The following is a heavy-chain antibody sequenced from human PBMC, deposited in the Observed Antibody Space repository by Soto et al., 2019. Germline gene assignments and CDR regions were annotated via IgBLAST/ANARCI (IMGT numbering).Heavy chain of an antibody. V-gene: IGHV3-64D*06. D-gene: IGHD6-6*01. CDR3: VKRGPSSSSLYYGMDV. CDR2: ISSNGDST. J-gene: IGHJ6*02. CDR1: GFTFRSYA. Sequence: GGSLRLSCSASGFTFRSYAMHWVRQAPGKGLEYVSAISSNGDSTYYADSVKGRFTISRDNFKNTLYLQMSSLRAEDTAVYYCVKRGPSSSSLYYGMDVWGQGTTVTVSS.